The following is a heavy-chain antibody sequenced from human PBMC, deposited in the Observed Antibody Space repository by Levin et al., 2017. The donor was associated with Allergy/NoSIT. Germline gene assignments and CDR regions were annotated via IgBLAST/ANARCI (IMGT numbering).Heavy chain of an antibody. J-gene: IGHJ6*02. CDR1: GFTFSSYA. CDR3: AKGDPKFYYYYYGMDV. V-gene: IGHV3-23*01. CDR2: ISGSGGST. Sequence: GGSLRLSCAASGFTFSSYAMSWVRQAPGKGLEWVSAISGSGGSTYYADSVKGRFTISRDNSKNTLYLQMNSLRAEDTAVYYCAKGDPKFYYYYYGMDVWGQGTTVTVSS.